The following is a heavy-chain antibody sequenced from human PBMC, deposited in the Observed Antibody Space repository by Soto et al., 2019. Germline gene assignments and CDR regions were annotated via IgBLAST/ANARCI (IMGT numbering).Heavy chain of an antibody. J-gene: IGHJ4*02. CDR1: GFTFSSYG. Sequence: QVQLVESGGGVVHPGRSLRLSCAASGFTFSSYGMHWVRQAPGKGLEWVAVISYDGSNKYYADSVKGRFTISRDNSKNTLYLQMNSLRAEDTAVYYCAKGMDTAMVRSSAGDYWGQGTLVTVSS. CDR2: ISYDGSNK. V-gene: IGHV3-30*18. D-gene: IGHD5-18*01. CDR3: AKGMDTAMVRSSAGDY.